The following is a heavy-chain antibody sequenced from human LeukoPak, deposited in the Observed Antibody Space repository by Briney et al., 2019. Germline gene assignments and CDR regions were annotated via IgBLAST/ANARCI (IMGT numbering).Heavy chain of an antibody. V-gene: IGHV4-31*03. CDR3: ARAKGGTARAYDAFDI. CDR2: IYYSGST. D-gene: IGHD1-26*01. Sequence: TSQTLSLTCTVSGGSISSGVYYWSWIRQHPGKGLEWIGYIYYSGSTYSNPSLKSRLTMSVDISKNQFSLKLSSVTAADTAVYYCARAKGGTARAYDAFDIWGQGTMVTVSS. CDR1: GGSISSGVYY. J-gene: IGHJ3*02.